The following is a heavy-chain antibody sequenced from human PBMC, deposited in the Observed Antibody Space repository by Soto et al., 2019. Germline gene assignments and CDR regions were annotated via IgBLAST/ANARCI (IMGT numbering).Heavy chain of an antibody. CDR1: GGSISSGGYY. D-gene: IGHD2-2*01. J-gene: IGHJ5*02. CDR2: IYYSGST. Sequence: TLSLTCTVSGGSISSGGYYWSWIRQHPGKGLEWIGYIYYSGSTNYNPSFKSRVTISVDTSKNQFSLKLSSVTAADTAVYYCARRANCSSTSCPHNWFDPWGQGTLDTVSS. CDR3: ARRANCSSTSCPHNWFDP. V-gene: IGHV4-61*08.